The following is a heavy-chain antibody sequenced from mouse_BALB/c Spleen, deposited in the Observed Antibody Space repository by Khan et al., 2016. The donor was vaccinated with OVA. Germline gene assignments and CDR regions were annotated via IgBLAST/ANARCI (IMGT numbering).Heavy chain of an antibody. V-gene: IGHV2-6-1*01. CDR1: GFSLTNYG. CDR3: ARQPYYHYNIMDY. D-gene: IGHD2-10*01. J-gene: IGHJ4*01. CDR2: IWSDGST. Sequence: VQLQESGPCLVAPSQSLSITCTISGFSLTNYGVHWVRQPPGKGLEWLIVIWSDGSTTYNSALKSRLTISKDNSESQVFLKMNSLQTDDTAMYFCARQPYYHYNIMDYWGQGTSVTVSS.